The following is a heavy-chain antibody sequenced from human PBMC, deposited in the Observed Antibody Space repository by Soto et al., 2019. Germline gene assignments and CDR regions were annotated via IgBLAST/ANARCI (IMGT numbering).Heavy chain of an antibody. CDR2: TYTGGST. J-gene: IGHJ3*02. D-gene: IGHD2-21*02. CDR3: ARVSVVTAIGAFDI. CDR1: GGSISSYY. Sequence: QVQLQESGPGLVKPSETLSLTCTVSGGSISSYYWSWIRQPAGKGLEWIGRTYTGGSTNYNPSLKSRVTVSVYTSKNQFSLKLSSVTAADTAVYYCARVSVVTAIGAFDIWGQGTMVTVSS. V-gene: IGHV4-4*07.